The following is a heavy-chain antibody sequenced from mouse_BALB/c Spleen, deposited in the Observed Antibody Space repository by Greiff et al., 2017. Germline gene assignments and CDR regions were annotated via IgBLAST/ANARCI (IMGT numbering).Heavy chain of an antibody. CDR2: ISCGSSTI. Sequence: EVKLMESGGGLVQPGGSRKLSCGASGFTFSSFGMHWVRQAPEKGLEWVAYISCGSSTIYYADTVKGRFTMSRDNPKNTLFLQMTSLRSEDTAMYYCARESFDYWGQGTTLTVSS. V-gene: IGHV5-17*02. CDR1: GFTFSSFG. CDR3: ARESFDY. J-gene: IGHJ2*01.